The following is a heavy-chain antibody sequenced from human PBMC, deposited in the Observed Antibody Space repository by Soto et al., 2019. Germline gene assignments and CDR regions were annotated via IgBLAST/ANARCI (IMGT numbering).Heavy chain of an antibody. CDR1: GFTFSRYW. Sequence: EVQLVESGGGLVQPGGSLRLSCAASGFTFSRYWMTWVRQAPGKGLEWVANIKQDGSEIYYVDSVKGRFTISRDNAENSRYLQMNSLRAEDTAVYYCAKLAGGLLWFGVPGNPDDDAFDIWGQGTMVTVSS. J-gene: IGHJ3*02. V-gene: IGHV3-7*01. D-gene: IGHD3-10*01. CDR2: IKQDGSEI. CDR3: AKLAGGLLWFGVPGNPDDDAFDI.